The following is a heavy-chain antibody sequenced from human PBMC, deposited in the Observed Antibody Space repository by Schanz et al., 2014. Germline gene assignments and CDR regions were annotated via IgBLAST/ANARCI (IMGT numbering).Heavy chain of an antibody. V-gene: IGHV3-74*01. CDR2: INSVGSNT. Sequence: LFHPFFSLILSFSSSLFTFIIHFIHFFLQYPGKGLVWVARINSVGSNTDYADSVKGRFTISRDNAKNTLYLQMNSLSAEDTAVYYCARDQGYTTSWHIFDLWGQGTLVTVSS. CDR1: LFTFIIHF. CDR3: ARDQGYTTSWHIFDL. J-gene: IGHJ4*02. D-gene: IGHD6-13*01.